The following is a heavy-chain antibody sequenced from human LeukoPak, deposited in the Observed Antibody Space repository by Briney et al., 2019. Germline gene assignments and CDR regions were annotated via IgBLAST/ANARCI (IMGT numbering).Heavy chain of an antibody. CDR3: ARVVGSVVTATVHFDY. Sequence: PSETLSLTCTVSGGSISSSSYYWGWIRQPPGKGLEWIGSIYYSGSTYYNPSLKSRVTISVDTSKNQFSLKLSSVTAADTAVYYCARVVGSVVTATVHFDYWGQGTLVTVSS. J-gene: IGHJ4*02. CDR1: GGSISSSSYY. CDR2: IYYSGST. D-gene: IGHD2-21*02. V-gene: IGHV4-39*01.